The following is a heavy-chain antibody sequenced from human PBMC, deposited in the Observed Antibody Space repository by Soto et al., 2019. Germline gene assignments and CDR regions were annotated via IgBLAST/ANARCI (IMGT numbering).Heavy chain of an antibody. D-gene: IGHD6-13*01. J-gene: IGHJ4*02. CDR2: IIPSTGST. Sequence: QVQLVQSGAEVKKPGSSVKVSCKAFGGTFSTYAVSWVRQAPGQGLEWVGGIIPSTGSTNHAQKFRGRVTITADESTRTVYMELTSLRSDDTAVYYCARGGSSSDYWGQGTLVTVSS. V-gene: IGHV1-69*12. CDR1: GGTFSTYA. CDR3: ARGGSSSDY.